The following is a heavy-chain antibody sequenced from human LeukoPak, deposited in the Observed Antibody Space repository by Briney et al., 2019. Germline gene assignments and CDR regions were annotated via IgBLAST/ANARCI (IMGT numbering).Heavy chain of an antibody. V-gene: IGHV1-2*02. CDR2: INPNSGGT. J-gene: IGHJ4*02. D-gene: IGHD2-2*01. CDR3: ARGHTIKSFDY. CDR1: GYTFTGYY. Sequence: ASVKVSCKASGYTFTGYYMHWVRQAPGQGLEWMGWINPNSGGTSFAQRFQGRVTMTRDTSISTAYMELNRLRSDDTAVYYCARGHTIKSFDYWGRGTLVTVSS.